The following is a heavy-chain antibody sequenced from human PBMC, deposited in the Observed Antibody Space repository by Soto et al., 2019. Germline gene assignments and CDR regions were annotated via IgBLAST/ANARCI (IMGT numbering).Heavy chain of an antibody. Sequence: GECLKISCTVSVYSFTSYWIVCVLPVPGKVLDWMGIVYPGDSDTRYSPSFQGQVTISADKSISTPYLQWSSLKASDTAMYYFASSTDMEDYYYGMEVWGQGTTVTVSS. V-gene: IGHV5-51*01. CDR2: VYPGDSDT. CDR1: VYSFTSYW. D-gene: IGHD2-2*01. J-gene: IGHJ6*02. CDR3: ASSTDMEDYYYGMEV.